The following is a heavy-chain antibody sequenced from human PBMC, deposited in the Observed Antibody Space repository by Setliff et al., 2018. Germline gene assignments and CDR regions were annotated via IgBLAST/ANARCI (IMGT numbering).Heavy chain of an antibody. Sequence: PEGSLRLSCAASGFVVSNNEMSWVRQAPGKGLEWVSVTYSNGATNYADSVKGRFIISRDNSKNTLYLQMNSLRGEDTALYYCRLWFEETLRDYWGKGTLVTVSS. CDR1: GFVVSNNE. CDR3: RLWFEETLRDY. J-gene: IGHJ4*02. CDR2: TYSNGAT. V-gene: IGHV3-53*01. D-gene: IGHD3-10*01.